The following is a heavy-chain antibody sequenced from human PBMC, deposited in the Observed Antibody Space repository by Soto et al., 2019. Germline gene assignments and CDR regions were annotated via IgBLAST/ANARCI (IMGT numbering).Heavy chain of an antibody. CDR1: GFTFSSYA. J-gene: IGHJ3*02. CDR3: AKDKPDSSGFARALDAFDI. CDR2: ISGSGGST. V-gene: IGHV3-23*01. Sequence: QLLESGGGLVQPGGSLRLSCAASGFTFSSYAMSWVRQAPGKGLEWVSAISGSGGSTYYADSVKGRFTISGDNSKNTLYLQMNSLRAEDTAVYYCAKDKPDSSGFARALDAFDIWGQGTMVTVSS. D-gene: IGHD3-22*01.